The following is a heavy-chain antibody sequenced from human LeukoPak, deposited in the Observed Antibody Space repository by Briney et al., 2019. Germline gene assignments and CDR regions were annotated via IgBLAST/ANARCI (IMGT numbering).Heavy chain of an antibody. Sequence: SETLSLTCTVSGGSISSYYWSWIRQPPGKGLEWIGYIYYSGSTNYNPSLKSRVTISVDTSKDQFSLKLSSVTAADTAVYYCARGVAAAGTSWFDPWGQGTLVTVSS. D-gene: IGHD6-13*01. CDR1: GGSISSYY. V-gene: IGHV4-59*01. CDR2: IYYSGST. J-gene: IGHJ5*02. CDR3: ARGVAAAGTSWFDP.